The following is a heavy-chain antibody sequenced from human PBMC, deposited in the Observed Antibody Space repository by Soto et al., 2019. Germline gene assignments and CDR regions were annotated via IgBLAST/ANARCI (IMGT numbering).Heavy chain of an antibody. CDR1: GYSFTSYW. Sequence: GESLKISCKGSGYSFTSYWISWVRQMPGKGLEWMGRIDPSDSYTNYSPSFQGHVTISADKSISTAYLQWSSLKASDTAMYYCASPYDHYDRSGYNTWGQGTLVTVSS. V-gene: IGHV5-10-1*01. CDR2: IDPSDSYT. D-gene: IGHD3-22*01. CDR3: ASPYDHYDRSGYNT. J-gene: IGHJ5*02.